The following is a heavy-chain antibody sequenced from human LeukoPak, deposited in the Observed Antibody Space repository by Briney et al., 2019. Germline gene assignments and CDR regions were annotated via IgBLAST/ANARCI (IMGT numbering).Heavy chain of an antibody. CDR2: INHSGST. CDR3: ASASSTSGWDWFDP. D-gene: IGHD2-2*01. CDR1: GGSFSGYY. V-gene: IGHV4-34*01. J-gene: IGHJ5*02. Sequence: KPSETLSLTCAVYGGSFSGYYWSWIRQPPGKGLEWLGEINHSGSTNYNPSLKSRVTISVDTSKNQFSLKLSSVTAADTAVYYCASASSTSGWDWFDPWGQGTLVTVSS.